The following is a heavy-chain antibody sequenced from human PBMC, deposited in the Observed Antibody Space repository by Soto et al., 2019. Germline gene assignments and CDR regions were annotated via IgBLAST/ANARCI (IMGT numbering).Heavy chain of an antibody. D-gene: IGHD2-15*01. V-gene: IGHV3-11*01. Sequence: QVQLVESGGGLVKPGGSLRLSCAASGFTFSDYHMNWIRQAPGKGLEWVSYISSIGDTIFYADSVKGRFTISRDNAKNSLYLQMNSLRAEDTAVYYCEGVKVAADYAMDVWGQGTTVTVSS. CDR3: EGVKVAADYAMDV. CDR1: GFTFSDYH. J-gene: IGHJ6*02. CDR2: ISSIGDTI.